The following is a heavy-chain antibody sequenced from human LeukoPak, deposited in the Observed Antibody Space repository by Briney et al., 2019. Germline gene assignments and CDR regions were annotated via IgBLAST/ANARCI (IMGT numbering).Heavy chain of an antibody. Sequence: SETLSLTCTVSGGSISSYYWSWIRQPPGKGLEWIGYIYYSGSTNYNPSLKSRVTISVDTSKNQFSLKLSSVTAADTAMYYCASYRTGYSSSWTDYWGQGTLVTVSS. CDR3: ASYRTGYSSSWTDY. J-gene: IGHJ4*02. CDR2: IYYSGST. V-gene: IGHV4-59*01. CDR1: GGSISSYY. D-gene: IGHD6-13*01.